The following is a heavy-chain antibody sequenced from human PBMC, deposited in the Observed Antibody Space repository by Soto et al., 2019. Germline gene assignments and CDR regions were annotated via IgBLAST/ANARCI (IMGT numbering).Heavy chain of an antibody. CDR3: VRGKYHTFSPDYFTFDS. Sequence: EVQLVESGGGLVQPGGSLRLSCAASGFTFNDYYMHWVRQGPGKGLAWVARISGDGFNTLYAESVKGRFPISRDNAKNMLFLQMSDLRPEDTATYYCVRGKYHTFSPDYFTFDSWGQGTLVTVSS. D-gene: IGHD3-16*01. J-gene: IGHJ4*02. CDR2: ISGDGFNT. V-gene: IGHV3-74*01. CDR1: GFTFNDYY.